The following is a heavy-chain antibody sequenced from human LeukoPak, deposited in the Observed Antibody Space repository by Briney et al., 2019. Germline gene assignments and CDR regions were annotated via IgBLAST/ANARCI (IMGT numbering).Heavy chain of an antibody. J-gene: IGHJ4*02. V-gene: IGHV3-23*01. CDR3: ATAYYGSGSYYKPEYYFDY. Sequence: GGSLRLSCAASGFTLSNAWMSWVRQAPGKGLEWVSAISGSGGTTYYADSVKGRFTISRDNSKNTLYLQMNSLRAEDTAVYYCATAYYGSGSYYKPEYYFDYWGQGTLVTVSS. CDR2: ISGSGGTT. D-gene: IGHD3-10*01. CDR1: GFTLSNAW.